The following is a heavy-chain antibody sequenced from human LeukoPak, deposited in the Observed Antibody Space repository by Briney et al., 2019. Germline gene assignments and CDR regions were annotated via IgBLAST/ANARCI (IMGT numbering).Heavy chain of an antibody. CDR1: GFTFSSYG. Sequence: HPGGSLRLSCAASGFTFSSYGMRWVRQAPGKGLEWVAVISYDGSNKYYADSVKGRFTISRDNSKNTLYLQMNSLRAEDTAVYYCAKASGIIPYYFDYWGQGTLVTVSS. CDR2: ISYDGSNK. J-gene: IGHJ4*02. CDR3: AKASGIIPYYFDY. D-gene: IGHD3-3*01. V-gene: IGHV3-30*18.